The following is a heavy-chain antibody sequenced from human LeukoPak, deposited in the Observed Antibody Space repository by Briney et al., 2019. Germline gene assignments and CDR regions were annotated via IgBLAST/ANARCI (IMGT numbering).Heavy chain of an antibody. CDR2: ISNSGAGT. CDR1: GFTFSSYS. Sequence: PGGSLRLSCAASGFTFSSYSMNWVRQAPGKGLEWVSTISNSGAGTYYADSVKGRFTISRDNSKNTLYLQMNSLRAEDTAVYYCAKRSRGYCTNGVCYFDYWGQGTLVTVSS. D-gene: IGHD2-8*01. CDR3: AKRSRGYCTNGVCYFDY. J-gene: IGHJ4*02. V-gene: IGHV3-23*01.